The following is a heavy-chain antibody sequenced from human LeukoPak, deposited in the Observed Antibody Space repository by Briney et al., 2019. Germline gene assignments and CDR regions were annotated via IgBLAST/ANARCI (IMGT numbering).Heavy chain of an antibody. V-gene: IGHV1-2*02. J-gene: IGHJ4*02. CDR2: INPNSGGT. D-gene: IGHD3-10*01. CDR1: GYTFTGYY. Sequence: AASVTVSCKASGYTFTGYYMHWVRQAPGQGLEWMGWINPNSGGTNYAQKFQDRVTMTRDTSTGTAYMELSRLRSDDTAVYYCAREVERRSLWFGESHSYYFDYWGQGTLVTVSS. CDR3: AREVERRSLWFGESHSYYFDY.